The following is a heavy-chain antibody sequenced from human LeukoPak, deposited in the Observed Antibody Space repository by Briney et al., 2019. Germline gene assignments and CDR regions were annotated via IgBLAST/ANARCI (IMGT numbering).Heavy chain of an antibody. Sequence: GGSLRLSCAASGFTFSSYAMSWVRQAPGKGLGWVSVISGSGGSTYYAASVKGRFTISRDNSKNTLYLQMNSLRAEDTAVYYCAKDGSSFVWWGQGTLVTVSS. D-gene: IGHD6-13*01. J-gene: IGHJ4*02. V-gene: IGHV3-23*01. CDR1: GFTFSSYA. CDR3: AKDGSSFVW. CDR2: ISGSGGST.